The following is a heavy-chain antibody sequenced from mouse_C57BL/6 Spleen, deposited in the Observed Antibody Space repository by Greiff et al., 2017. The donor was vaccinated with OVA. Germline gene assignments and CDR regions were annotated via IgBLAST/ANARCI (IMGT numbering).Heavy chain of an antibody. CDR2: IDPSDSYT. CDR3: ACSISTVGESFAY. J-gene: IGHJ3*01. D-gene: IGHD1-1*01. V-gene: IGHV1-69*01. CDR1: GYTFTSYW. Sequence: VQLQQPGAELVMPGASVKLSCKASGYTFTSYWMHWVKQRPGQGLEWIGEIDPSDSYTNYNQNFKGKSTLPVDKSYSTAYMQLSSLTSEDSAFYYCACSISTVGESFAYWGQGTLVTVSA.